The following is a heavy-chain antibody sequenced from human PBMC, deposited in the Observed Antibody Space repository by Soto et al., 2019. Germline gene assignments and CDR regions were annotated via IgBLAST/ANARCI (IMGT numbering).Heavy chain of an antibody. D-gene: IGHD3-22*01. Sequence: SETLSLTCAVSGGSITSGAYYWTWIRQHPGKGLEWIAYIHYSGRTYYNPSLKSRVTISVDTSNNQFSLKLSSVTAADTAVYYCARYYFDSRGYSNWFVPWRQGTLVTVSS. CDR3: ARYYFDSRGYSNWFVP. CDR1: GGSITSGAYY. CDR2: IHYSGRT. J-gene: IGHJ5*02. V-gene: IGHV4-31*11.